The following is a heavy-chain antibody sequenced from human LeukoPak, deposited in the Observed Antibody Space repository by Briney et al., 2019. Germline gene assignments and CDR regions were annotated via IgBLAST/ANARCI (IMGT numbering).Heavy chain of an antibody. CDR2: IYSGGST. D-gene: IGHD3-22*01. CDR3: ARDNGDPDSSGYFDY. J-gene: IGHJ4*02. V-gene: IGHV3-66*01. CDR1: GFTVSSNY. Sequence: PGGSLRLSCAASGFTVSSNYMSWVRQAPGKGLEWVSVIYSGGSTYYADSVKGRFTISRDNSKNTLYLQMNSLRAEDTAVYYCARDNGDPDSSGYFDYWGQGTLVTVSS.